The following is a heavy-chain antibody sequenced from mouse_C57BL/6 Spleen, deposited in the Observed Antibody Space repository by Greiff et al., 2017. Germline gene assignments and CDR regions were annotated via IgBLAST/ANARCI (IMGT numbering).Heavy chain of an antibody. D-gene: IGHD1-1*01. Sequence: VKLMESGAELVRPGTSVKVSCKASGYAFTNYLIEWVKQRPGQGLEWIGVINPGSGGTNYNEKFKGKATLTADKSSSTAYMQLSSLTSEDSAVYFCARWGATVVADYWGQGTTLTVSS. CDR1: GYAFTNYL. CDR3: ARWGATVVADY. V-gene: IGHV1-54*01. CDR2: INPGSGGT. J-gene: IGHJ2*01.